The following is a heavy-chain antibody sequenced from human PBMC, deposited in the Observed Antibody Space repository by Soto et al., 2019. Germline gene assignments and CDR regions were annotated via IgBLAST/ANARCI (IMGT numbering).Heavy chain of an antibody. D-gene: IGHD1-26*01. J-gene: IGHJ6*02. CDR3: ASGSYLPKYYYYYGMDV. V-gene: IGHV4-59*01. Sequence: SETLSLTCTVSGGSISSYYWSWRRQPPGKGLEWIGYIYYSGSTNYNPSLKSRVTISVDTSKNQFSLKLSSVTAADTAVYYCASGSYLPKYYYYYGMDVWGQGTTVTVSS. CDR2: IYYSGST. CDR1: GGSISSYY.